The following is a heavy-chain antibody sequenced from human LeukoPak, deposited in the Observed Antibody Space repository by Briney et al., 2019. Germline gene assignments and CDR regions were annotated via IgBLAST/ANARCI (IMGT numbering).Heavy chain of an antibody. CDR1: GYTFTAYY. D-gene: IGHD6-19*01. V-gene: IGHV1-2*04. CDR2: INPNSGGT. CDR3: ARARGGSSGWYAVY. Sequence: ASVKVSCKASGYTFTAYYIHWVRQAPGQGLEWMGWINPNSGGTNYTQKFQGWVTMTRDTSISTAYMDLSRLSSDDTAVYYCARARGGSSGWYAVYWGQGTLVTVSS. J-gene: IGHJ4*02.